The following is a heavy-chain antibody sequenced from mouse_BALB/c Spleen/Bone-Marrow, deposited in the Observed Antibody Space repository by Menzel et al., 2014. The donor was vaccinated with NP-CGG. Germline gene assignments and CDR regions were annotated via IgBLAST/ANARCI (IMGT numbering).Heavy chain of an antibody. J-gene: IGHJ2*01. D-gene: IGHD1-1*01. CDR3: ASYYYGYYFDS. CDR1: GYTFSSYW. V-gene: IGHV1-9*01. Sequence: QVQLQQPGAELMKPGASVKISCKATGYTFSSYWIEWVKQRPGHGLEWIGEILPGSGSTDYNEKFKGKATFTADTSSNTAYIQLSSLTSEDSAVYYCASYYYGYYFDSWGQGTTLTVSS. CDR2: ILPGSGST.